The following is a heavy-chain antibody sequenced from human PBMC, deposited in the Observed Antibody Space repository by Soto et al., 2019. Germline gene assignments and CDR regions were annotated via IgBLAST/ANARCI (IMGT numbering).Heavy chain of an antibody. CDR2: IYYSGHT. CDR1: GGSFSGYY. CDR3: AMSLWFGNTPNWFDP. V-gene: IGHV4-34*01. Sequence: SETLSLTCAVYGGSFSGYYWSWIRQPPGKGLEWIASIYYSGHTYYNPSLKSRVTISVDTSKNQFSLKLSSVTAADTAVYYCAMSLWFGNTPNWFDPWGQGTLVTVSS. J-gene: IGHJ5*02. D-gene: IGHD3-10*01.